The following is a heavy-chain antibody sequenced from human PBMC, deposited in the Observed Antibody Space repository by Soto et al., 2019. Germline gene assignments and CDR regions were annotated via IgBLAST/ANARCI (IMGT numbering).Heavy chain of an antibody. CDR3: AKDPAYIWGADLDY. D-gene: IGHD3-16*01. V-gene: IGHV3-30*18. CDR2: ISSDGSNK. Sequence: QVQLVESGGGVVQPGRSLRLSCAASGFTFSTYGMHWVRQAPGKGLEWVAIISSDGSNKYYTDSVKGRFTISRDNSKKTLYLQMTSQRADDTAVYYCAKDPAYIWGADLDYWGQGALVTVSS. J-gene: IGHJ4*02. CDR1: GFTFSTYG.